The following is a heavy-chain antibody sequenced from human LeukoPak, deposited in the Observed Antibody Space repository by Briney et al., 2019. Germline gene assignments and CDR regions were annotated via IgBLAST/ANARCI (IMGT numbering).Heavy chain of an antibody. V-gene: IGHV3-23*01. CDR1: GFTFSSYA. D-gene: IGHD3-16*02. Sequence: PGGSLRLSCAASGFTFSSYAMSWVRQAPGKGLEWVSAISGSGGSTYYADSVKGRFTISRDNAKNSLYLQMNSLRAEDTALYYCAKDTGFGGIIPIGFDNWGQGTLVTVSS. J-gene: IGHJ5*02. CDR2: ISGSGGST. CDR3: AKDTGFGGIIPIGFDN.